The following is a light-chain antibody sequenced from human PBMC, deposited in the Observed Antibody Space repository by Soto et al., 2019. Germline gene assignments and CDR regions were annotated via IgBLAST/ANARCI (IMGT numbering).Light chain of an antibody. Sequence: DIQMTQSPSTLSASVGDRVTITCRASQSSSSWLAWYKQKPGKAPKLLLYKASTLESGVPSRFSGSGSGTEFTLTISSLQPEDFATYYCQQYNPYSWTFGQGTKVEIK. CDR3: QQYNPYSWT. J-gene: IGKJ1*01. V-gene: IGKV1-5*03. CDR2: KAS. CDR1: QSSSSW.